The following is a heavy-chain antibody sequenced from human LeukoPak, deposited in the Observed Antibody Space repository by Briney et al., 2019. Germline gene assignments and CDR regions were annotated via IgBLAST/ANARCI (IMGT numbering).Heavy chain of an antibody. CDR2: INPNSGVT. CDR3: AIAGYRTGTEFDY. V-gene: IGHV1-2*02. J-gene: IGHJ4*02. Sequence: ASVKVSCKASGYTFTGYYFHWVRQAPGQGLEWMGWINPNSGVTSYAQKFQGRVTMTRDTSISTAYMELSRLRSDDTAVYYCAIAGYRTGTEFDYWGQGTLVTVSS. D-gene: IGHD1-7*01. CDR1: GYTFTGYY.